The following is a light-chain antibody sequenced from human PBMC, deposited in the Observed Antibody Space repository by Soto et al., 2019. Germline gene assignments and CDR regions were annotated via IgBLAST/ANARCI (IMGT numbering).Light chain of an antibody. Sequence: HSVLTQPPSASGTPGQRVTISCSGSSSNIGNNYVFWYQHLPGTAPKLLIYRHNRRPSGVPDRFSGSKSGTAASLAISGLRSEDEGNYYCAAWDDSLSGVVFGGGTKLTVL. CDR3: AAWDDSLSGVV. CDR2: RHN. J-gene: IGLJ2*01. V-gene: IGLV1-47*01. CDR1: SSNIGNNY.